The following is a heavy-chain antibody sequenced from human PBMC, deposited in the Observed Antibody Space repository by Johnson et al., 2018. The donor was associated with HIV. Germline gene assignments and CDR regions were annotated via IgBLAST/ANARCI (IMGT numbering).Heavy chain of an antibody. Sequence: VQLVESRGVLVQPGGSLRLSCAASGFTVSSNEMSWVRQAPGKGLEWVSLITWDGGSAYYADSVEGRFTISRDNSKNSLYLQMNTLRAEDTALYYCTKGGRTFQHAFDIWGQGTMVTVSS. CDR1: GFTVSSNE. D-gene: IGHD3-16*01. V-gene: IGHV3-43D*03. CDR2: ITWDGGSA. CDR3: TKGGRTFQHAFDI. J-gene: IGHJ3*02.